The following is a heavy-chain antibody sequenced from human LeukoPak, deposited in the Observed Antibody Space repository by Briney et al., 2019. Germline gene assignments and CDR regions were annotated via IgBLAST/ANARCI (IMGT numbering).Heavy chain of an antibody. CDR2: IYSGGKT. D-gene: IGHD2-15*01. J-gene: IGHJ4*02. V-gene: IGHV3-53*01. Sequence: ETLSLTCTVSGGSVSSNSWSWVRQAPGKGLEWVSFIYSGGKTHSSDSVKGRFTISRDNSKNTLYLQMSSLRAEDTAIYYCARRAGEYSHPYDYWGQGTLVTVSS. CDR3: ARRAGEYSHPYDY. CDR1: GGSVSSNS.